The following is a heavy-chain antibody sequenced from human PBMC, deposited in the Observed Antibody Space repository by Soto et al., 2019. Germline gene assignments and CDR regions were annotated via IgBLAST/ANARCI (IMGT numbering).Heavy chain of an antibody. D-gene: IGHD6-19*01. J-gene: IGHJ4*02. CDR2: IYYSGST. V-gene: IGHV4-39*01. CDR3: TRKAGYYFDY. Sequence: SETLSLTCTVSGGSISSSGYYWGWIRQPPGKGLEWIGSIYYSGSTYYNPSLKSRVTISEDTSKNQFSLKLSSVTAADTAMYYCTRKAGYYFDYWGQGTLVTVS. CDR1: GGSISSSGYY.